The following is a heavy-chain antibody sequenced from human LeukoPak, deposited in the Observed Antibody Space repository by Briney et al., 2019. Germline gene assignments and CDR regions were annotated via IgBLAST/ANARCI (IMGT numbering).Heavy chain of an antibody. D-gene: IGHD3-3*01. CDR3: ARVADFWSGYYTTQGAFDI. J-gene: IGHJ3*02. V-gene: IGHV1-2*02. CDR2: INPNSGGT. Sequence: ASVKVSCKASGYTFTGYYMHWVRQAPGQGLEWMGWINPNSGGTNYAQKFQGRVTMTRDTSISTAYMELSRLRSDDTAVYYCARVADFWSGYYTTQGAFDIWGQGTMVTVSS. CDR1: GYTFTGYY.